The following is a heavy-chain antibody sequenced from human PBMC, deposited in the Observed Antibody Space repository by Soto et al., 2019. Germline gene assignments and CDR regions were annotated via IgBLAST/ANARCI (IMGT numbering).Heavy chain of an antibody. CDR2: ITDTGGDS. D-gene: IGHD3-10*01. CDR3: ARASGESYPGSRVFDS. J-gene: IGHJ4*02. Sequence: EVQLLESGGDLVQPGGSLRLSCAASGFTFSSNAMSWVRQAPGKGLEWVSVITDTGGDSLYADSVKGRFTISRDNSKNTLYLQMNNLRAEDTAIYYCARASGESYPGSRVFDSWGQGTRVTVSS. CDR1: GFTFSSNA. V-gene: IGHV3-23*01.